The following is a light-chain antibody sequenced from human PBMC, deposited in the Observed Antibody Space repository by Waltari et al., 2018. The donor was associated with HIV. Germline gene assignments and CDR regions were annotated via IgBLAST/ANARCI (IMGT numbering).Light chain of an antibody. J-gene: IGLJ3*02. CDR2: DVD. CDR3: SAFVASSSWV. CDR1: TSSLRGTNF. V-gene: IGLV2-11*01. Sequence: SALTQPRSVSGSPGQSVSISCTGATSSLRGTNFVSWYQQHAGRTPSVVILDVDKRPSDVPGRFSASKSGDTASLTISGLQPADEALYFCSAFVASSSWVFGGGT.